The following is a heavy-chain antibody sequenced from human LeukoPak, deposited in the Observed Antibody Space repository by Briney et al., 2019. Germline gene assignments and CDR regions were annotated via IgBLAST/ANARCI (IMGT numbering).Heavy chain of an antibody. D-gene: IGHD1-26*01. CDR2: INPNSGGT. CDR1: GYALAGYY. V-gene: IGHV1-2*02. CDR3: ARDIVGAEVDY. J-gene: IGHJ4*02. Sequence: ASVKVSCKASGYALAGYYMHWVRQAPGQGLEWMGWINPNSGGTNYAQKFQGRVTMTRDTSISTAYMELSRLRSDDTAVYYCARDIVGAEVDYWGQGTLVTVSS.